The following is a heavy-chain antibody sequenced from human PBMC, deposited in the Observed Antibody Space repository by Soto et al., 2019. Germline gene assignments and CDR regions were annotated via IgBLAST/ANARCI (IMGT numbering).Heavy chain of an antibody. D-gene: IGHD4-17*01. CDR3: ARTGDYGDYNHWFDP. Sequence: QVQLQESGPGLVKPSQTLSLTCTVSGGSISSGGYYWSWIRQHPGKGLEWIAYIYYSGSTYYNPSLKSRVTISVDTSKNQFSLKLSSVTAADTAVYYCARTGDYGDYNHWFDPWGQGTLVTVSS. J-gene: IGHJ5*02. V-gene: IGHV4-31*03. CDR2: IYYSGST. CDR1: GGSISSGGYY.